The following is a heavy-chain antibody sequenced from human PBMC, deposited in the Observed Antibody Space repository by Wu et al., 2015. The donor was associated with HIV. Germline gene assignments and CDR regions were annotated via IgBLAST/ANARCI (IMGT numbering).Heavy chain of an antibody. CDR1: GVGFSNYA. Sequence: QVQLVQSGAEVKKPGSSVRVSCQASGVGFSNYAINWVRQVPGQGLEWMGDFIPISGVANYAQKFQGRVTISTDDSTSTAFMEMRSLRFEDTAVYFCAKVAPTRAGYFDLVGPWHLVIVSS. J-gene: IGHJ2*01. CDR3: AKVAPTRAGYFDL. CDR2: FIPISGVA. V-gene: IGHV1-69*05.